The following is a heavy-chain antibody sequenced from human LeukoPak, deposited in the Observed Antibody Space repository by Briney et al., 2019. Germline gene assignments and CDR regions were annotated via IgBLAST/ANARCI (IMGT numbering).Heavy chain of an antibody. Sequence: ASVTVSCKASGGTFSSYAISWVRQAPGQGLEWMGRIIPILGIANYAQKFQGRVTITADKSTSTAYMELSSLRSEDTAVYYCASGGYSYGYLDYWGQGTLVTVSS. D-gene: IGHD5-18*01. CDR3: ASGGYSYGYLDY. CDR2: IIPILGIA. J-gene: IGHJ4*02. V-gene: IGHV1-69*04. CDR1: GGTFSSYA.